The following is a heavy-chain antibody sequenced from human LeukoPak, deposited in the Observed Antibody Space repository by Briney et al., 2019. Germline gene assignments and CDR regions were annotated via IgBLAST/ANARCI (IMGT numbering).Heavy chain of an antibody. J-gene: IGHJ4*02. CDR1: GFTFSSYA. CDR2: IGASGGST. Sequence: GGSLRLSCATSGFTFSSYAMSWVRQAPGKGLEWVSGIGASGGSTYYADSVKGRFTISRDNSKNTVYLQMNSLRVEDTAMYYCASISDLLFYFDSWGQGTLVTVSS. CDR3: ASISDLLFYFDS. V-gene: IGHV3-23*01.